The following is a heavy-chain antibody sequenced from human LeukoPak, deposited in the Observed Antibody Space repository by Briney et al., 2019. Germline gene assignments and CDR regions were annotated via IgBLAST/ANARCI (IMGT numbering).Heavy chain of an antibody. CDR1: GFTFSSYA. V-gene: IGHV3-23*01. CDR3: ARGEYYYGMDV. D-gene: IGHD1-26*01. J-gene: IGHJ6*02. Sequence: PGGSLRLSCAASGFTFSSYAMSWVRKAPGKGLEWVSAISGSGGSTYYADSVKGRFTISRDNSKNTLFLQMDSLRTDDTAIYYCARGEYYYGMDVWGQGTTVTVSS. CDR2: ISGSGGST.